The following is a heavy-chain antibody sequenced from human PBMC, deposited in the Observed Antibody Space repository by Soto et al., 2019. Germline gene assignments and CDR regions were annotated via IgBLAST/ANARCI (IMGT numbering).Heavy chain of an antibody. D-gene: IGHD2-21*01. CDR3: AKDLPSCGGNCWLLHY. Sequence: GGSLRLSCAASGFTFSSYAMTWVRQAPGKGLEWVSAIGGSGDSTYYADSVKGRFTMSRDNSKNRLSLQMNSLRAEDSAVYYCAKDLPSCGGNCWLLHYWGQGALVTVSS. J-gene: IGHJ4*01. CDR1: GFTFSSYA. V-gene: IGHV3-23*01. CDR2: IGGSGDST.